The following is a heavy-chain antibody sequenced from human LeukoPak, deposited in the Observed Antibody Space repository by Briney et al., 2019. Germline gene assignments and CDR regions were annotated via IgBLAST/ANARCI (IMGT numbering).Heavy chain of an antibody. J-gene: IGHJ4*02. CDR2: INGEGSDK. Sequence: GGSLRLSCAASGFTFSNSWMTWVRQVPGKGLEWVATINGEGSDKYYVDSVKGRFIISRDNAKNSLHLQMSSLRVEDTAVYYCLDLGHSHCGQGTLVTVSS. CDR3: LDLGHSH. D-gene: IGHD5-12*01. V-gene: IGHV3-7*01. CDR1: GFTFSNSW.